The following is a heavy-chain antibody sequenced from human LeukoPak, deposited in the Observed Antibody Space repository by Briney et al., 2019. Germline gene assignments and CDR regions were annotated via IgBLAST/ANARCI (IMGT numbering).Heavy chain of an antibody. CDR1: GGSISSGGFY. V-gene: IGHV4-30-2*01. CDR2: IYHSGST. CDR3: ARGSKDIVVEPADM. J-gene: IGHJ4*02. D-gene: IGHD2-2*01. Sequence: SETLSLTCTVSGGSISSGGFYWSWIRQPPGKGLEWIGYIYHSGSTYYNPSLKSRVTISVDRSRNQFALKLSSVTAADTAVYFCARGSKDIVVEPADMWGQGTLVTVSS.